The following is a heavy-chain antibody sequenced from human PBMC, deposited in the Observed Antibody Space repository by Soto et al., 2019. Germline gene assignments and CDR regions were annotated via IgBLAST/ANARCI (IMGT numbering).Heavy chain of an antibody. J-gene: IGHJ3*02. CDR3: ARVVVTRNYYDSSGYSIVAFDI. D-gene: IGHD3-22*01. CDR2: IYYSGST. Sequence: SETLSLTCTVSGGSISSGDYYWSWIRQPPGKGLEWIGYIYYSGSTYYNPSLKSRVTISVDTSKNQFSLKLSSVTAADTAVYYCARVVVTRNYYDSSGYSIVAFDIWGQGTMVTVSS. V-gene: IGHV4-30-4*01. CDR1: GGSISSGDYY.